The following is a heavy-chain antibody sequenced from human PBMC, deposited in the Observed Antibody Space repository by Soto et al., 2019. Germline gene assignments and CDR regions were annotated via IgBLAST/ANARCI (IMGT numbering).Heavy chain of an antibody. Sequence: GASVKVSCKASGYTFTSLAIHWVRQAPGQRLEWMGWINTGNGNTKYSQKFQGRVTITRDTSASTAYMDLSSLRSEDTAMYYCATLCGGDCYSSDYWGQGTLVTVSS. D-gene: IGHD2-21*02. CDR2: INTGNGNT. CDR1: GYTFTSLA. J-gene: IGHJ4*02. V-gene: IGHV1-3*04. CDR3: ATLCGGDCYSSDY.